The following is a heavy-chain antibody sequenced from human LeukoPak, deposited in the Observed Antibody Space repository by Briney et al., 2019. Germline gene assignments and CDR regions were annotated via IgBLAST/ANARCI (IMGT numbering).Heavy chain of an antibody. D-gene: IGHD6-13*01. CDR2: IKSKTDGGTT. CDR1: GFTFSNAW. J-gene: IGHJ6*03. V-gene: IGHV3-15*01. Sequence: PGGSLRLSCAASGFTFSNAWMSWVRQAPGKGLEWVGRIKSKTDGGTTDYAAPVKGRFTISRDDSKNTLYLQMNSLKTEDTAVYYCTKDSSSWYGYYYYYMDVWGKGTTVTVSS. CDR3: TKDSSSWYGYYYYYMDV.